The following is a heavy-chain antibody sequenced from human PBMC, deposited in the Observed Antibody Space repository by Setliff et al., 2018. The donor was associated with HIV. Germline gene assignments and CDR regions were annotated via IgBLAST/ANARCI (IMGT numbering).Heavy chain of an antibody. J-gene: IGHJ6*04. CDR1: GFTFSSYS. CDR2: ISSSSSYI. D-gene: IGHD3-3*01. CDR3: ARGKRITIFGVVMKGTWLDV. Sequence: RLSCAASGFTFSSYSMNWVRQAPGKGLEWVSSISSSSSYIYYADSVKGRFTISRDNAKNSLYLQMNSLRAEDTAVYYCARGKRITIFGVVMKGTWLDVWGKGTTVTVSS. V-gene: IGHV3-21*01.